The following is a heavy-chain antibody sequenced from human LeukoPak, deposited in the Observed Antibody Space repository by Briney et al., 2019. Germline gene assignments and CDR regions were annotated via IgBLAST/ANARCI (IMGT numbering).Heavy chain of an antibody. J-gene: IGHJ4*02. D-gene: IGHD3-10*01. CDR3: ARDTGEESSDRSIDY. V-gene: IGHV4-31*03. CDR1: GGSISSGGYY. Sequence: SETLSPTCTVSGGSISSGGYYWSWIRQHPGKGLEWIGYIYYSGSTYYNPSLKNRVTISVDTSKNQFSLKLSSVTAADTAVYYCARDTGEESSDRSIDYWGQGTLVTVSS. CDR2: IYYSGST.